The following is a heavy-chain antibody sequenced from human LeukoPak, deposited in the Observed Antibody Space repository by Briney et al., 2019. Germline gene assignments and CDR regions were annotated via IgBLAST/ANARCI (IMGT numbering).Heavy chain of an antibody. V-gene: IGHV1-69*01. Sequence: SVKVSCKASGGTFSSYAISWVRQAPGQGLEWMGGIIPIFGTANYAQKFQGRVTITADESTSTAYMELSSLRSEDTAVYYCAREYDFWSGYHPYYYMDVWGKGTTVTVSS. CDR1: GGTFSSYA. CDR2: IIPIFGTA. J-gene: IGHJ6*03. D-gene: IGHD3-3*01. CDR3: AREYDFWSGYHPYYYMDV.